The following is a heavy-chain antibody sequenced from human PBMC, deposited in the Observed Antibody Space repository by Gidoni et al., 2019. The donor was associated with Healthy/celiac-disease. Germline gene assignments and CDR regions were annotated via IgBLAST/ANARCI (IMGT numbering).Heavy chain of an antibody. CDR3: AKVDY. V-gene: IGHV3-30*18. CDR1: GFTFSSYG. J-gene: IGHJ4*02. Sequence: QVQLVESGGGVVQPGRSLRLSCAASGFTFSSYGMHWVRQAPGKGLEWVAVISYDGSNKYYADSVKGRFTISRDNSKNTLYLQMNSQRAEDTAVYYCAKVDYWGQGTLVTVSS. CDR2: ISYDGSNK.